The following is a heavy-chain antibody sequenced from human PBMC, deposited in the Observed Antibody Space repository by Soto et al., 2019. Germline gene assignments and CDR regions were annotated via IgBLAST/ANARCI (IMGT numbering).Heavy chain of an antibody. CDR3: ASEGVVPAASHAFDI. CDR1: GGSISSYY. Sequence: SETLSLTCTVSGGSISSYYWSWIRQPPGKGLEWIGYIYYSGSTNYNPSLKSRVTISVDTSKNQFSLKLSSVTAADTAVYYCASEGVVPAASHAFDIWGQGTMVTVSS. J-gene: IGHJ3*02. V-gene: IGHV4-59*08. CDR2: IYYSGST. D-gene: IGHD2-2*01.